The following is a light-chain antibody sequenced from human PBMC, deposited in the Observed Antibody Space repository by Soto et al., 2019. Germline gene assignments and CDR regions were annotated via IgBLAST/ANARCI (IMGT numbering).Light chain of an antibody. Sequence: DSQWTQAPSFLSASVGDLFTITCRASQGIRSDLAWWQQKPGKAPNLLIYDASTLQSGVPSRFSGSGSETEFTLTISSLQPEEFATYYCQKFNSYPLTVGGGTKVDIK. CDR3: QKFNSYPLT. CDR2: DAS. CDR1: QGIRSD. J-gene: IGKJ4*01. V-gene: IGKV1-9*01.